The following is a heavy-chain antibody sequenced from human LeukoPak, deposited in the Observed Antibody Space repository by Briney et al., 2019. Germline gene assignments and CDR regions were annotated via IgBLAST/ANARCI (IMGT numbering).Heavy chain of an antibody. CDR3: ARAVGPFDY. CDR2: ISGRTGST. J-gene: IGHJ4*02. V-gene: IGHV3-23*01. Sequence: GGSLRLSCAASGFTFSTNAMSWVRQAPGKGLEWVSAISGRTGSTYYSDSVKGRFTISRDNSKSTLYLQMDSLRAEDTAVYYCARAVGPFDYWGQGTLVTVSS. CDR1: GFTFSTNA.